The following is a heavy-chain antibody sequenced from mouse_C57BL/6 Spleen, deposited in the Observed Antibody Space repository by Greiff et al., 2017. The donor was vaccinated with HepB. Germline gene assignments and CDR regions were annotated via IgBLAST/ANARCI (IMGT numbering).Heavy chain of an antibody. J-gene: IGHJ4*01. V-gene: IGHV3-1*01. D-gene: IGHD2-3*01. CDR2: ISYSGST. CDR1: GYSITSGYD. CDR3: ARGGYYGGGAMDY. Sequence: EVQLQQSGPGMVKPSQSLSLTCTVTGYSITSGYDWHWIRHFPGNKLEWMGYISYSGSTNYNPSLKSRISITHDTSKNHFFLKLNSVTTEDTATYYCARGGYYGGGAMDYWGQGTSVTVSS.